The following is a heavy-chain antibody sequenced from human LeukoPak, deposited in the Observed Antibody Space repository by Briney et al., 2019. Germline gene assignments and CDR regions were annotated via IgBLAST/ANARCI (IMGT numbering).Heavy chain of an antibody. J-gene: IGHJ5*02. CDR1: GFTFSSYA. CDR3: ARGKTSQNIVTRKTYNWFDP. Sequence: GRSLRLSCAASGFTFSSYATHWVRQAPGKGLEWVAVISYDGSNKYYADSVKGRFTISRDNAKNSLYLQMKSLRAEDTAVYYCARGKTSQNIVTRKTYNWFDPWGQGTLVTVSS. D-gene: IGHD2/OR15-2a*01. V-gene: IGHV3-30*04. CDR2: ISYDGSNK.